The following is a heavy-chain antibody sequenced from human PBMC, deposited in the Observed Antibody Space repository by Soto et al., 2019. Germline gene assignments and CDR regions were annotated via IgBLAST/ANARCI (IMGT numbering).Heavy chain of an antibody. J-gene: IGHJ6*02. CDR3: AREGGDHISARPPIDYYYGMDV. D-gene: IGHD6-6*01. CDR1: GYTFTGYY. Sequence: QVQLVQSGAEVKKPGASVKVSCKASGYTFTGYYMHWVRQAPGQGLEWMGWINPNSGGTNYAQKFQGRVTMTRDTSISTAYRELGRLRSDDTAVYYCAREGGDHISARPPIDYYYGMDVWGQGTTVTVSS. CDR2: INPNSGGT. V-gene: IGHV1-2*02.